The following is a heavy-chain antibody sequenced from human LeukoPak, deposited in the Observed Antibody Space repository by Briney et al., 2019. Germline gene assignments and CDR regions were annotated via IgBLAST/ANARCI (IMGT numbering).Heavy chain of an antibody. CDR3: AKDSDFWSGYYHY. CDR1: GFTFSRYA. D-gene: IGHD3-3*01. V-gene: IGHV3-23*01. CDR2: ISGSGSNI. J-gene: IGHJ4*02. Sequence: GGSLRHSCAASGFTFSRYAMSWVRQAPGKGLEWVSAISGSGSNIFYAGSVEGRFTISRDNSKNTRYLQMNGLRAEDTAIYYCAKDSDFWSGYYHYWGQGTLATVSS.